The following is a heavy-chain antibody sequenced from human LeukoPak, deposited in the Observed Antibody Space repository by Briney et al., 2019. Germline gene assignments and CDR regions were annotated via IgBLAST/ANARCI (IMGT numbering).Heavy chain of an antibody. CDR3: ATSSAARNWFDP. V-gene: IGHV4-59*08. CDR1: GGSISSYY. Sequence: SETLSLTCTVSGGSISSYYWSWIRQPPGKGLEWIGYIYYSGSTNYNPSLKSRVTISVDTFKNQFSLKLSSVTAADTAVYYCATSSAARNWFDPWGQGTLVTVSA. CDR2: IYYSGST. J-gene: IGHJ5*02.